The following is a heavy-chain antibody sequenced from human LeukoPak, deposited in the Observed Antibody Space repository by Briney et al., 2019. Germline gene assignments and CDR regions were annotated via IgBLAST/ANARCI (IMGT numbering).Heavy chain of an antibody. Sequence: GRSLRLSCAASGFTFSSYGMHWVRQVPGKGLEWVAVIWYDGSNKYYADSVKGRFTISRDNAKNSLYLEMNSLRAEDTAVYFCARVSRFSNNWLDPWGQGTLVTVSS. CDR3: ARVSRFSNNWLDP. CDR2: IWYDGSNK. CDR1: GFTFSSYG. V-gene: IGHV3-33*03. J-gene: IGHJ5*02. D-gene: IGHD3-10*01.